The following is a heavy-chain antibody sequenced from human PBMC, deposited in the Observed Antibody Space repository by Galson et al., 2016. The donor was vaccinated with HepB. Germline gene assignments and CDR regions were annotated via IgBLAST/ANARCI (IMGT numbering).Heavy chain of an antibody. V-gene: IGHV4-59*12. CDR1: RAAFSSYH. Sequence: ETLSLTCKFSRAAFSSYHWGWIRQPPGKGLEWIASLYYTWDTNYNPSLKGRVAASLDKSRSQFSLTLTSVTTEDTAVYYCAKDHPSPGWPSFESWGQGTLVIVSS. CDR3: AKDHPSPGWPSFES. CDR2: LYYTWDT. J-gene: IGHJ4*02. D-gene: IGHD6-19*01.